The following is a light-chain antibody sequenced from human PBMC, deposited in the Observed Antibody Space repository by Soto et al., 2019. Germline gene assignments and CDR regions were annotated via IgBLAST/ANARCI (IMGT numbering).Light chain of an antibody. CDR2: ATS. CDR1: QTISSC. Sequence: DIQVTQSPSSLSASVGDRVTISCLASQTISSCLNWYQHKPGKAPKLLVYATSSLQSGVPSRFSGGGYGTDFTLTISSLQPEDFTTYYCQQSYSAPWTFGQGTKVGIK. V-gene: IGKV1-39*01. J-gene: IGKJ1*01. CDR3: QQSYSAPWT.